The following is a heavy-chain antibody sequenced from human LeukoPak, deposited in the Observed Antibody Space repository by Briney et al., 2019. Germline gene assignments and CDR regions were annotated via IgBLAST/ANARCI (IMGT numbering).Heavy chain of an antibody. CDR2: IDPSDSYA. Sequence: GESLKISCKGSGYSFTNYWISWVRQMPGKGLEWMGKIDPSDSYANYSPSFQGHVTISADKSITTAYLQWGSLKASDTAMYYCARRLQRHFDYWGQGTLVTVSS. J-gene: IGHJ4*02. D-gene: IGHD2-15*01. CDR3: ARRLQRHFDY. CDR1: GYSFTNYW. V-gene: IGHV5-10-1*01.